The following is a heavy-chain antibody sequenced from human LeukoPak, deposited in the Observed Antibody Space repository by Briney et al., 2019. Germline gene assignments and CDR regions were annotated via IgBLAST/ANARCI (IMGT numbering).Heavy chain of an antibody. D-gene: IGHD3-10*01. CDR3: AKGAILWFGELLGDFDY. Sequence: GGSLRLSCAASGFTFSSYAMSWVRQAPGKGLEWVSAISGSGGSTYYADSVKGRFTISRDNSKNTLYLQMNSLRAEDTAVYYCAKGAILWFGELLGDFDYWGQGTLVTVST. J-gene: IGHJ4*02. V-gene: IGHV3-23*01. CDR2: ISGSGGST. CDR1: GFTFSSYA.